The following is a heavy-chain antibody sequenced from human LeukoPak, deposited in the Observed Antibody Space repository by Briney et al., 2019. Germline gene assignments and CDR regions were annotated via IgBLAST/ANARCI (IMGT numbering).Heavy chain of an antibody. V-gene: IGHV1-69*13. D-gene: IGHD6-13*01. CDR1: GGTFSSYA. Sequence: SVKVSCKASGGTFSSYAISWVRQAPGQGLEWMGGIIPIFGTANYAQKFQGRVTITADESTSTAYMELSSLRSEDTAVYYCARGSARYSSSWYVDWFDPWGQGTLVTVSS. CDR2: IIPIFGTA. CDR3: ARGSARYSSSWYVDWFDP. J-gene: IGHJ5*02.